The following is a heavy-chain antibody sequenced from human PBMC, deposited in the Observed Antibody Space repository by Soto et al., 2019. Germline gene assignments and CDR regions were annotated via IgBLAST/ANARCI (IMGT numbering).Heavy chain of an antibody. J-gene: IGHJ6*03. CDR1: GFTFSNAW. CDR2: IKSKTEGGTT. CDR3: TTVFGGHSSSFVYYYYYYMDV. D-gene: IGHD6-6*01. V-gene: IGHV3-15*01. Sequence: GGSLRLSCEASGFTFSNAWMSWVRQAPGKGLEWVGRIKSKTEGGTTDYAEPVKGRFTISRDDSKNTLYLQMNSLKTEDTAVYYCTTVFGGHSSSFVYYYYYYMDVWGKGTTVTVSS.